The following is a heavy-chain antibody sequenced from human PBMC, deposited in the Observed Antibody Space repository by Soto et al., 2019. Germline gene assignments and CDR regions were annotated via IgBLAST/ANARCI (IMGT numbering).Heavy chain of an antibody. J-gene: IGHJ6*01. Sequence: ASVEACFKATGYLLTADYIHWVRRAPGQGVAWVGWINPNSGGTNYAKKFQEWVTMTRDTSISTAYMDLSRLRSEDTAVYYCAGAPPPAPEWGLLYSYHYNMDVWGQGTPVTVSS. D-gene: IGHD1-26*01. CDR2: INPNSGGT. CDR3: AGAPPPAPEWGLLYSYHYNMDV. CDR1: GYLLTADY. V-gene: IGHV1-2*04.